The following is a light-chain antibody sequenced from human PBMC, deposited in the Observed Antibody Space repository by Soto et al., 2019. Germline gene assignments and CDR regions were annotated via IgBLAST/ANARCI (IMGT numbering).Light chain of an antibody. J-gene: IGKJ1*01. Sequence: AIQMTQSPSSLSASVGDRVTITCRTSQGIRNDLGWYQQKPGKAPKLLIYAASSLQSGVPSRFSGSGSGTAFTLTISSLQPADFATYYCLQDYNYPWTFGQGTKVEIK. CDR2: AAS. V-gene: IGKV1-6*01. CDR1: QGIRND. CDR3: LQDYNYPWT.